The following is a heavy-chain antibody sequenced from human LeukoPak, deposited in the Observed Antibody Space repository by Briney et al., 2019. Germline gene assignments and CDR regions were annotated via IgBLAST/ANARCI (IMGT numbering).Heavy chain of an antibody. Sequence: RSGGSLRLSCAASGFTFSSYWMSWVRQAPGKGLEWVASISLDGTEKQYVDSVKGRFTISRDSAKNSLYLQMNSLRVEDTAVYYCARDYYFDSRRYYYIPLDDWGQGTLVTVSP. CDR2: ISLDGTEK. CDR1: GFTFSSYW. CDR3: ARDYYFDSRRYYYIPLDD. V-gene: IGHV3-7*01. J-gene: IGHJ4*02. D-gene: IGHD3-22*01.